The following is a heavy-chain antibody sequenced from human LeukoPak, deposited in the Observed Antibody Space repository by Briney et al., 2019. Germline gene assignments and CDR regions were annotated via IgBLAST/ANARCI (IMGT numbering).Heavy chain of an antibody. Sequence: SETLSLTCTVSGGSISNYYWSWIRQPPGKGLEWIGFIYYSGDTSYNPSLQSRVTISVDTTKDQFSLKLSSVTAADTAVYYCARVLVGDYVNFDYWGQGTLVTVSS. D-gene: IGHD4-17*01. CDR3: ARVLVGDYVNFDY. V-gene: IGHV4-59*01. J-gene: IGHJ4*02. CDR2: IYYSGDT. CDR1: GGSISNYY.